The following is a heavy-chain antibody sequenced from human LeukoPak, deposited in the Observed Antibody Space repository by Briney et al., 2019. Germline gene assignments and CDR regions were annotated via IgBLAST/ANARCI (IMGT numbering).Heavy chain of an antibody. D-gene: IGHD6-13*01. CDR2: ISSSGSTI. V-gene: IGHV3-48*03. Sequence: AGPSLRLSCPASGFTFSRYEMNSARQAPGKGLEWLSYISSSGSTIYYADSGKGRFTISRNNAKNSLYLQMNSLRAEDTAVYYCAREYSSSWYPYFDYWGQGTLVTVSS. J-gene: IGHJ4*02. CDR1: GFTFSRYE. CDR3: AREYSSSWYPYFDY.